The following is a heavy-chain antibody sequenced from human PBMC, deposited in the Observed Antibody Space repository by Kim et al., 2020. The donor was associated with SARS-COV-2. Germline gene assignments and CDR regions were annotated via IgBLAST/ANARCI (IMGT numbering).Heavy chain of an antibody. J-gene: IGHJ3*02. D-gene: IGHD6-19*01. V-gene: IGHV4-4*02. Sequence: NYNPSLKSRVTLSLDKSKNQFSLNLSSVTATDTAIYYCATPSRGHAFDIWGQGTMVTVSS. CDR3: ATPSRGHAFDI.